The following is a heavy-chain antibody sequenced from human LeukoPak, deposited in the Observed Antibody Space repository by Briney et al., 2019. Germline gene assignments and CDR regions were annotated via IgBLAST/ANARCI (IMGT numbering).Heavy chain of an antibody. J-gene: IGHJ4*02. V-gene: IGHV3-48*01. D-gene: IGHD5-18*01. CDR1: GFTFSSYS. CDR3: ARDLRSYGHLFDY. Sequence: GGSLRLSCAASGFTFSSYSMNWVRQAPGKGLEWVSYISSSGSTIYYADSVKGRFTISRDNAKNSLYLQMNSLRAEDTAVYYCARDLRSYGHLFDYWGQGTLVTVSS. CDR2: ISSSGSTI.